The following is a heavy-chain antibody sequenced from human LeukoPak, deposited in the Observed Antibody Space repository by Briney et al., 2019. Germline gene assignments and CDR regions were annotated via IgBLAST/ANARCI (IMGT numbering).Heavy chain of an antibody. CDR3: ARSRPHIKTMAHYYYYYMDV. D-gene: IGHD3-10*01. J-gene: IGHJ6*03. Sequence: ASVKVSCKASGYTFTNYGISWVRQAPGQGLEWMGWISAYNGNTNYAHQLQGRVTMTTDASTRTAYMELRSLRSDDTAVYYCARSRPHIKTMAHYYYYYMDVWGKGTTVTVSS. CDR1: GYTFTNYG. V-gene: IGHV1-18*01. CDR2: ISAYNGNT.